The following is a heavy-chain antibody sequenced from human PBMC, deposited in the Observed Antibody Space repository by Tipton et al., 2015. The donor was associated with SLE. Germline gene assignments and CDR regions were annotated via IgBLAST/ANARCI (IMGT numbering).Heavy chain of an antibody. CDR3: GRPWGFSSGWQGSAFDI. Sequence: SLRLSCAASGFTFSSYAMHWVRQAPGKGLEWVAVISYDGSKKYYADSVKGRFTISRDNSKNTLYLQMNSLRVEDTAVYHCGRPWGFSSGWQGSAFDIWGQGTMVTVSS. V-gene: IGHV3-30*04. D-gene: IGHD6-19*01. CDR2: ISYDGSKK. CDR1: GFTFSSYA. J-gene: IGHJ3*02.